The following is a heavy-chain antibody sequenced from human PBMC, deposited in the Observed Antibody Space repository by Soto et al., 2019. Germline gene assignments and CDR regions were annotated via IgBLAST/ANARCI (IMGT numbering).Heavy chain of an antibody. D-gene: IGHD3-10*01. J-gene: IGHJ5*02. V-gene: IGHV1-46*01. CDR3: ARDRDYPGNVWFDP. CDR2: INPSGAST. Sequence: ASVKVSCKASGYVFSSYDMHWVRQAPGQGLEWMGIINPSGASTSYAQKFQGRVTMTRDTSTSTLYMELSSRRSEDTAVYYCARDRDYPGNVWFDPWGQGTLVTVSS. CDR1: GYVFSSYD.